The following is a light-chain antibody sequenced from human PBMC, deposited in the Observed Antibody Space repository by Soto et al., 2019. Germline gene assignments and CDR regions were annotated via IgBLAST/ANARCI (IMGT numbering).Light chain of an antibody. V-gene: IGLV4-69*01. CDR2: LNSYGSH. CDR3: QTWGTGIHVL. CDR1: SGHSSYD. Sequence: LTQSPSASASLGASVKLTCTLSSGHSSYDIAWHKQQPEKGPRYLMKLNSYGSHSNGDGIPDRFSGSTSGAERYLTISSLQSEDEADYYCQTWGTGIHVLFGGGTKLTVL. J-gene: IGLJ2*01.